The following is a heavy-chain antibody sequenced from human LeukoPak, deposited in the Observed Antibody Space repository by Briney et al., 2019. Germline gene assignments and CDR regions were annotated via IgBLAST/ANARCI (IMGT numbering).Heavy chain of an antibody. CDR1: GFTFSSYS. J-gene: IGHJ4*02. CDR3: AKDWGPFGGSSWYSY. D-gene: IGHD6-13*01. Sequence: GGSLRLSCAASGFTFSSYSMNWVRQAPGKGLEWVSSISSGSSYIYYADSMKGRFTISRDNAKNSLYLQMNSLRPEDTAFYYCAKDWGPFGGSSWYSYWGQGTLVTVSS. V-gene: IGHV3-21*04. CDR2: ISSGSSYI.